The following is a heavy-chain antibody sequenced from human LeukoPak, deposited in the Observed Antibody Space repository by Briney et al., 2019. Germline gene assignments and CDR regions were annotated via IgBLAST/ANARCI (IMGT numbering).Heavy chain of an antibody. J-gene: IGHJ6*03. CDR2: INWNGGST. CDR3: ARAGEISGWSSSLGYYMDV. D-gene: IGHD6-19*01. V-gene: IGHV3-20*04. CDR1: GFTFDDYG. Sequence: PGGSLRLSCAASGFTFDDYGMSWVRQAPGKGLEWVSGINWNGGSTGYADSVKGRFTISRDNAKNSLYLQMNSLRAEDTALYYCARAGEISGWSSSLGYYMDVWGKGTTVTVSS.